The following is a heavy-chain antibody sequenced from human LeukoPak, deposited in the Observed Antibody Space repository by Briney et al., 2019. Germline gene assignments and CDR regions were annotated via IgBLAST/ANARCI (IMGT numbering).Heavy chain of an antibody. J-gene: IGHJ5*02. D-gene: IGHD3-10*01. CDR1: GFTFSNYA. Sequence: GGSLRLSCAASGFTFSNYAMSWVRQAPGKGLERVSAISGSGGSTYYADSVKGRFTISRDNSKNTLYLQMNSLRAEDTAVYYCAKEGALLWFGELLYNWFDPWGQGTLVTVSS. CDR2: ISGSGGST. CDR3: AKEGALLWFGELLYNWFDP. V-gene: IGHV3-23*01.